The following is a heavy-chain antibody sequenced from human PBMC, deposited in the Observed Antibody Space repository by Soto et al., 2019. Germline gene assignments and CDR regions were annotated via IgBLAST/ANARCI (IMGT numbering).Heavy chain of an antibody. V-gene: IGHV4-30-4*01. CDR1: GGSISSGDYY. Sequence: QVQLQESGPGLVKPSQTLSLTCTVSGGSISSGDYYWSWIRQPPGKGLEWIGYIYYSGSTYYNPSLKGRVTISVATSKNQFSLKLSSGTAADTAVYYCASDRRDDSSGWGVASDWYFDLWGRGTLVTVSS. CDR2: IYYSGST. J-gene: IGHJ2*01. CDR3: ASDRRDDSSGWGVASDWYFDL. D-gene: IGHD3-22*01.